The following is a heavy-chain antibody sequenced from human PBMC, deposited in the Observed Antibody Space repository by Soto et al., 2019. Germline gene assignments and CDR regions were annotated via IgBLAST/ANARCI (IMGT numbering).Heavy chain of an antibody. J-gene: IGHJ4*02. V-gene: IGHV3-74*01. D-gene: IGHD1-26*01. CDR1: GFTFSNYW. CDR2: MNSDGSNT. CDR3: ATSTGGASKGPTTY. Sequence: EVQLVESGGALVQPGGSLRLSCAASGFTFSNYWMHWVRQAPGKGLVWISRMNSDGSNTVYADAVKGRFTISRDNAKNTPYLQMSSLRVEDTAVYYCATSTGGASKGPTTYWGQGTLVTVSS.